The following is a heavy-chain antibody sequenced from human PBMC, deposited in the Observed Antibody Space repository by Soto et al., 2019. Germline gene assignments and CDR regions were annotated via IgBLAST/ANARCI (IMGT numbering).Heavy chain of an antibody. CDR1: GYTFTSYD. J-gene: IGHJ4*02. Sequence: ASVEVSCKXSGYTFTSYDINWVRQATGQGLEWMGWMNPNSGNTGYAQKFQGRVTMTRNTSISTAYMELSSLRSEDTAVYYCARNPPGTVAAYDYWGQGTLVTVSS. CDR2: MNPNSGNT. CDR3: ARNPPGTVAAYDY. V-gene: IGHV1-8*01. D-gene: IGHD2-15*01.